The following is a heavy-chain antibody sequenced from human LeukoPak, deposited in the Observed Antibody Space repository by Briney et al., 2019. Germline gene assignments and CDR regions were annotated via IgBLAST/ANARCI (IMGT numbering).Heavy chain of an antibody. D-gene: IGHD3-22*01. V-gene: IGHV3-21*01. J-gene: IGHJ5*02. CDR3: ARDQRSGDYGYYDSSGYFLFEP. CDR2: ISSGSSII. CDR1: GFTFSSCS. Sequence: GGSLRLSCGASGFTFSSCSMNWPRRSRGGGGEWVSSISSGSSIIYYADSVKGRFTISRDNTKISLYLQMNRLRDDDTGVYYCARDQRSGDYGYYDSSGYFLFEPWG.